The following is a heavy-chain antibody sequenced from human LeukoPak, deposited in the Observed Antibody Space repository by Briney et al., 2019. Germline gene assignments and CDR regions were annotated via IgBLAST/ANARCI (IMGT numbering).Heavy chain of an antibody. CDR1: GFTFSSYA. D-gene: IGHD6-19*01. V-gene: IGHV3-23*01. CDR2: ISGSGGST. J-gene: IGHJ4*02. CDR3: AKAVREYQLLRYSSGWPFDY. Sequence: PGGSLRLSCAASGFTFSSYAMSWVRQAPGKGLEWVSAISGSGGSTYYADSVKGRFAISRDNSKNTLYLQMNSLRAEDTAVYYCAKAVREYQLLRYSSGWPFDYWGQGTLVTVSS.